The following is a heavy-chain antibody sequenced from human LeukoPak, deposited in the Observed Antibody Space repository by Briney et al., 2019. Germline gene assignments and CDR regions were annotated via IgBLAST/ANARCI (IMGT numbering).Heavy chain of an antibody. Sequence: PGGSLRLSCAASGFTFSSYSMNWVRQAPGKGLEWVSSISSSSSYIYYADSVKGRFTISKDNAKNTLYLQMNSLRAEDTAVYYCARAPGRYYYYGMDVWGQGTTVTVSS. CDR2: ISSSSSYI. CDR1: GFTFSSYS. J-gene: IGHJ6*02. V-gene: IGHV3-21*01. D-gene: IGHD2-8*02. CDR3: ARAPGRYYYYGMDV.